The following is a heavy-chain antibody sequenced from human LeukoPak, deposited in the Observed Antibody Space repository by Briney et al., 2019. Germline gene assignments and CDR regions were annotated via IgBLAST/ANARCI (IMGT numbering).Heavy chain of an antibody. CDR3: AREVRIAVAGAYFDY. V-gene: IGHV1-18*01. Sequence: ASVKDSCKASGYTFTSYGISWVRQAPGRGLEWMGWISAYNGNTNYAQKLQGRVTMTTDTSTSTAYMELRSLRSDDTAVYYCAREVRIAVAGAYFDYWGQGTLVTVSS. CDR2: ISAYNGNT. CDR1: GYTFTSYG. J-gene: IGHJ4*02. D-gene: IGHD6-19*01.